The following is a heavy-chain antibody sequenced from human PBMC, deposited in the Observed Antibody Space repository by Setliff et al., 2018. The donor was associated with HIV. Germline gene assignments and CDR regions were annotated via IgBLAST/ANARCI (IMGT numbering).Heavy chain of an antibody. CDR3: VGHYYDPLTGYYVWFFDV. D-gene: IGHD3-9*01. CDR2: IKSKSDGGTT. V-gene: IGHV3-15*05. J-gene: IGHJ2*01. Sequence: PGGSLRLSCAASGFTFSSYGMHWVRQAPGKGLEWLARIKSKSDGGTTSYAAPVKDRFTISRDDSRNTLYLQMNSMKSDDTATYYCVGHYYDPLTGYYVWFFDVWGRGTLVTVSS. CDR1: GFTFSSYG.